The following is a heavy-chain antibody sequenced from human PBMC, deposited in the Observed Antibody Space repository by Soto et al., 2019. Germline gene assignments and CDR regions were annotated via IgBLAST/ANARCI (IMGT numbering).Heavy chain of an antibody. V-gene: IGHV4-59*12. J-gene: IGHJ6*02. CDR2: ISYSGGT. Sequence: AEPLTLTCTVSGGSISSYDWSWFRQPPGQGLEWFGYISYSGGTNYNASLKSRVTISGNKAKNQSSLKLMSVVCVEKSVYYCGRGGAYYDLATAYHTSYHYGLDIWGQGTTVTVSS. D-gene: IGHD3-9*01. CDR1: GGSISSYD. CDR3: GRGGAYYDLATAYHTSYHYGLDI.